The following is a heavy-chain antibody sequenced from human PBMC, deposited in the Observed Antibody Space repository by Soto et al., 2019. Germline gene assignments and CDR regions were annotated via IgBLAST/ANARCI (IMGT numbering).Heavy chain of an antibody. V-gene: IGHV4-39*01. Sequence: QLQLQESGPGLVKPSETLSLTCTVSGGPISSSSYHWGWIRQPPGKGLEWIGSIYYSGSTYYNPSLKSRVTISVDTSKNQFSVKLSSVTVADAAVYYCARLAVGPVGGGGFEIWGQGAMVTVSS. J-gene: IGHJ3*02. CDR1: GGPISSSSYH. CDR2: IYYSGST. D-gene: IGHD3-16*01. CDR3: ARLAVGPVGGGGFEI.